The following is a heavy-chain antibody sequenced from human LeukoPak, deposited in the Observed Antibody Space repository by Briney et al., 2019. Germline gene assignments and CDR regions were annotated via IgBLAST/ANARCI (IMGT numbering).Heavy chain of an antibody. V-gene: IGHV3-30*04. D-gene: IGHD4-17*01. CDR3: ARDLSVSGGDYLLDY. J-gene: IGHJ4*02. Sequence: QPGGSLRLSCAASGFTFSSYAVHWVRQAPGKGLEWVAVISYDGSNKYYADSVKGRLTISRDNSKNTLYLQINSLRAEDTAVYYCARDLSVSGGDYLLDYWGQGTLVTVSS. CDR2: ISYDGSNK. CDR1: GFTFSSYA.